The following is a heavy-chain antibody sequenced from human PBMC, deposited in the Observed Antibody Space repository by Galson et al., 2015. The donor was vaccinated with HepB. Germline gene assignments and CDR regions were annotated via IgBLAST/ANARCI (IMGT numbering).Heavy chain of an antibody. D-gene: IGHD3-16*01. J-gene: IGHJ4*02. CDR1: GYTFTSYG. Sequence: SVKVSCKASGYTFTSYGISWVRQAPGQGLEWMGWISAYNGNTNYAQKLQGRVTMTTDTSTSTAYMELRSLRSDDTAVYYCARDSPTFMITFGGVPGDYWGQGTLVTVSS. CDR2: ISAYNGNT. CDR3: ARDSPTFMITFGGVPGDY. V-gene: IGHV1-18*01.